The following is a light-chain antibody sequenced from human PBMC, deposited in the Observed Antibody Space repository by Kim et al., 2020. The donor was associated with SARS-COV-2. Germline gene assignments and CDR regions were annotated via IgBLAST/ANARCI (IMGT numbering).Light chain of an antibody. CDR3: QAWDSSTEV. CDR2: KDS. V-gene: IGLV3-1*01. Sequence: SPGQKASITCTGDKMGDKNARWYQQKPGQAPVLVIYKDSKRPSGIPERFSGSNSGNTATLTISGTQAMDEADYYCQAWDSSTEVFGTGTKVTVL. J-gene: IGLJ1*01. CDR1: KMGDKN.